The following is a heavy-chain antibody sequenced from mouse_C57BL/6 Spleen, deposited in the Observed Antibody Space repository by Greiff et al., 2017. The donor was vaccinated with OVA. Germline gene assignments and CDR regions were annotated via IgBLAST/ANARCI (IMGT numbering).Heavy chain of an antibody. V-gene: IGHV5-17*01. CDR1: GFTFSDYG. J-gene: IGHJ4*01. D-gene: IGHD2-1*01. Sequence: EVHLVESGGGLVKPGGSLKLSCAASGFTFSDYGMHWVRQAPEKGLEWVAYISSGSSTIYYADTVKGRFTISRDNAKNTLFLQMTSLRSEDTAMYYCAREYYGNYDAMDYWGQGTSVTVSS. CDR2: ISSGSSTI. CDR3: AREYYGNYDAMDY.